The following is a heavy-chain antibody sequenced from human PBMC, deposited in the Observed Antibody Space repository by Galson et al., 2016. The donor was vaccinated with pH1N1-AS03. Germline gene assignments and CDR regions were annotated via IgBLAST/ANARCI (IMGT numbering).Heavy chain of an antibody. CDR1: GFTLSNYW. CDR3: ARTFPGRVVVVAAAMQEGPDY. CDR2: IKQDGSAK. D-gene: IGHD2-2*01. V-gene: IGHV3-7*01. J-gene: IGHJ4*02. Sequence: SLRLSCAASGFTLSNYWMRWVRQAPGKGLEWVANIKQDGSAKQYVDSVKGRFTISRDNAKNSLFLQMHSLRAEDTAVYYCARTFPGRVVVVAAAMQEGPDYWGQGTLVTVSS.